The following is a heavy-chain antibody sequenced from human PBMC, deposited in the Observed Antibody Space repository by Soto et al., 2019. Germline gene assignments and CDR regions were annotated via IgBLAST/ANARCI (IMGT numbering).Heavy chain of an antibody. D-gene: IGHD2-2*01. CDR3: SRGTDLLYYTSNSCPGIDV. V-gene: IGHV3-7*03. J-gene: IGHJ6*02. CDR1: GFSIGNYW. CDR2: IKHDGSQT. Sequence: EVQLVESGGDLVQPGGSLRLSCIASGFSIGNYWMSWVRQAPGKGLEWLANIKHDGSQTYYVESAKGRFTISRDNARNSLYLQMNSLRVEDTAVYYCSRGTDLLYYTSNSCPGIDVWGQGTTVTVSS.